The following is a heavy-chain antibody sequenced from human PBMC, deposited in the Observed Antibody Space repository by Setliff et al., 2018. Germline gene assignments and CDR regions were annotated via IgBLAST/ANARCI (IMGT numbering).Heavy chain of an antibody. CDR2: ISPHTGNT. V-gene: IGHV1-18*01. J-gene: IGHJ4*02. CDR1: GYTFTAYG. Sequence: GASVKVSCKTSGYTFTAYGIAWVRQAPGQGLEWMGWISPHTGNTYYTPSLHGRVTLTTDTSTSTAYMELRSLGSDDTAVYYCSRLVRFCTRTSCQKLSGGEFWGQGTLVTVSS. CDR3: SRLVRFCTRTSCQKLSGGEF. D-gene: IGHD2-2*01.